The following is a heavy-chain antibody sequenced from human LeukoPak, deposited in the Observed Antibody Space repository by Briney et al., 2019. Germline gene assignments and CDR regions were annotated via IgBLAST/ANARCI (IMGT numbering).Heavy chain of an antibody. CDR1: GFIFSRYG. J-gene: IGHJ4*02. V-gene: IGHV3-23*01. D-gene: IGHD6-19*01. Sequence: GGSLRLSCAASGFIFSRYGMSWVRQAPEKGLEWVSAISGSGGTSYYADSVKGRFTISRDNSKNTLYLQINSLRAEDTALYYCAKDHLPGIVVADRDYWGQGTLVTVSS. CDR3: AKDHLPGIVVADRDY. CDR2: ISGSGGTS.